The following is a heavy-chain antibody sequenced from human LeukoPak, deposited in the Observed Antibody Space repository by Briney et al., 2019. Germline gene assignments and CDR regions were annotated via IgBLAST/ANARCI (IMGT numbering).Heavy chain of an antibody. CDR2: IIPILGIA. CDR1: GGTFSSYT. D-gene: IGHD3-3*01. V-gene: IGHV1-69*02. J-gene: IGHJ4*02. CDR3: ARSWNYDSWSGFDY. Sequence: SVKVSCKASGGTFSSYTISWVRQAPGQGLGWMGRIIPILGIANYAQKFQGRVTITADKSTSTAYMELSSLRSEDTAVYYCARSWNYDSWSGFDYWGQGTLVTVSS.